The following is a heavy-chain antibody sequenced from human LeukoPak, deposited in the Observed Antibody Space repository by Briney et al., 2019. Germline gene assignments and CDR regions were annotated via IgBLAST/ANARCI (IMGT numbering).Heavy chain of an antibody. V-gene: IGHV3-23*01. CDR1: GFTFSSYA. CDR3: AKDTAYSDRDY. CDR2: ISGSGGGT. Sequence: GGSLRLSCAASGFTFSSYAMSWVRQAPGKGLEWVSGISGSGGGTYYADSVKGRFTISRDNAKNSLYPQMNSLRAEDTAVYYCAKDTAYSDRDYWGQETLVTVSS. D-gene: IGHD2-21*01. J-gene: IGHJ4*02.